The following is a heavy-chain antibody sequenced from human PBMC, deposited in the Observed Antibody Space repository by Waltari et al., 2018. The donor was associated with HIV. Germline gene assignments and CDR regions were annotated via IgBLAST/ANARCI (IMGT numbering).Heavy chain of an antibody. CDR1: GYTFTGYY. Sequence: QVQLVQSGAAVRKPGASVKVACKDSGYTFTGYYLHWVRQAPGQGLEWMGRIKPNSGGTNDAQKFQARVTVTRDTSIGAAYMELISLRPNDTAVYYCARVTTVTGDSYFYYGMDVWGQGTTVTVSS. D-gene: IGHD4-17*01. CDR3: ARVTTVTGDSYFYYGMDV. V-gene: IGHV1-2*06. CDR2: IKPNSGGT. J-gene: IGHJ6*02.